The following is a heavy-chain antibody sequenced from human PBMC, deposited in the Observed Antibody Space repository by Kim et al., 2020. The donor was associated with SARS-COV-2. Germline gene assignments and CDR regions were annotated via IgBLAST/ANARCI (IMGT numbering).Heavy chain of an antibody. CDR3: AKPAFGSTSAIYYFDY. J-gene: IGHJ4*02. V-gene: IGHV3-23*01. Sequence: GGSLRLSCAASGFTFSSYAMSWVRQAPGKGLEWVSAISGSGGSTYYADSVKGRFTISRDNSKNTLYLQMNSLRAEDTVVYYCAKPAFGSTSAIYYFDYWGQGTLVTVSS. D-gene: IGHD2-2*01. CDR2: ISGSGGST. CDR1: GFTFSSYA.